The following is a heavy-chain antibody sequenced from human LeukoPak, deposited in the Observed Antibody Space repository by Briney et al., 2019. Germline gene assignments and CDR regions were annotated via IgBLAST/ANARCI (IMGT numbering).Heavy chain of an antibody. CDR2: IYYSGST. CDR1: GVSVSSGSYF. Sequence: SETLSLTCTVSGVSVSSGSYFWSWIRQPPGEGPQWIGYIYYSGSTNYNPSLKSRVTISVDTSKNQFSLKLSSVTAADTAVYYCASRLSIWSGYQDTLYYFDSWGQGTLVTVSS. CDR3: ASRLSIWSGYQDTLYYFDS. D-gene: IGHD3-3*01. J-gene: IGHJ4*02. V-gene: IGHV4-61*01.